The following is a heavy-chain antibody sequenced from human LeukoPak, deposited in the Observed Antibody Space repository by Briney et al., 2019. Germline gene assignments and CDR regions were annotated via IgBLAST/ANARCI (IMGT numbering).Heavy chain of an antibody. D-gene: IGHD2-21*02. Sequence: GGPLKFSFAASGFPFGSSISINWFRQAPGKGLEWVAHISLTTTTVSYADSVKGRFTMSRDNAKNSLFLQMNSLRAEDTAVYYCARDGDWAFDYWGQGTLVTVSS. CDR2: ISLTTTTV. J-gene: IGHJ4*02. V-gene: IGHV3-48*01. CDR3: ARDGDWAFDY. CDR1: GFPFGSSIS.